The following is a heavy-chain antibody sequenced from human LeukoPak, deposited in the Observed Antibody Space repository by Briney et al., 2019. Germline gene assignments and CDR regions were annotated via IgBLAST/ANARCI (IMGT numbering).Heavy chain of an antibody. D-gene: IGHD5-24*01. CDR2: IIPILGIA. V-gene: IGHV1-69*04. Sequence: RASVKVSCKASGGTFSSYAISWVRQAPGQGLEWMGRIIPILGIANYAQEFQGRVTITADKSTSTAYMELSSLRSEDTAVYYCARRSRDGYNSDYWGQGTLVTVSS. CDR1: GGTFSSYA. J-gene: IGHJ4*02. CDR3: ARRSRDGYNSDY.